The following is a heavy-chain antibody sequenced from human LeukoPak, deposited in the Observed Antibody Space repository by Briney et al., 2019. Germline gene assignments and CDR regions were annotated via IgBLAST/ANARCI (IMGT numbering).Heavy chain of an antibody. CDR2: IKQDGSDK. V-gene: IGHV3-7*04. CDR1: GFTFSGYW. D-gene: IGHD3-16*01. Sequence: PGGSLRLSCAASGFTFSGYWMSWVRQAPGKGPEWVANIKQDGSDKYYADSVKGRFTISRDNAKNSLYLQMNSLSADDTAVYYCARDSGGASDFWGQGTLVTVSS. J-gene: IGHJ4*02. CDR3: ARDSGGASDF.